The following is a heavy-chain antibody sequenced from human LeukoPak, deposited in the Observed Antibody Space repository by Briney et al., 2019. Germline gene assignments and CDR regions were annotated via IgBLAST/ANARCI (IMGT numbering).Heavy chain of an antibody. Sequence: GESLKISCKGTGYSFTSYWIGWVRQMPGKGLEWMGIIYPGDSDTRYSPSFQGQVTNSADKSTSTPYLQWSSLKASDTAMYYCASTDYESYYYMDVWGKGTTVTVSS. D-gene: IGHD4-17*01. CDR3: ASTDYESYYYMDV. J-gene: IGHJ6*03. V-gene: IGHV5-51*01. CDR1: GYSFTSYW. CDR2: IYPGDSDT.